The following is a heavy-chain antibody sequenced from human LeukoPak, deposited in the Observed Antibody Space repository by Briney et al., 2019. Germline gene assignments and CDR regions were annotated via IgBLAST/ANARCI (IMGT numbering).Heavy chain of an antibody. CDR3: ARERSGYYLVDY. V-gene: IGHV3-30-3*01. D-gene: IGHD3-22*01. CDR1: GFTFSSSA. CDR2: ISYDGSNK. Sequence: GGSLRLSCAASGFTFSSSAMSWVRQAPGKGLEWVAVISYDGSNKYYADSVKGRFTISRDNSKNTLYLQMNSLRAEDTAVYYCARERSGYYLVDYWGQGTLVTVSS. J-gene: IGHJ4*02.